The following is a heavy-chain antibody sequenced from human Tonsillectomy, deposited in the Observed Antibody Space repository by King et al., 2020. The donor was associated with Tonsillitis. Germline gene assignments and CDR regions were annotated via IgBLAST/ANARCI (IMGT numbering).Heavy chain of an antibody. Sequence: VQLVESGGGLVQPGGSLRLSCVASGFTVSFNYMSWVRQAPGKGLEWVSAIYSGRSTYYADSVKGRFTISRDNSKNTLYLQMNSLRAEDTAVYYCARDPAAAAIFDYWGQGTLVTVSS. CDR2: IYSGRST. D-gene: IGHD6-13*01. J-gene: IGHJ4*02. CDR1: GFTVSFNY. V-gene: IGHV3-66*01. CDR3: ARDPAAAAIFDY.